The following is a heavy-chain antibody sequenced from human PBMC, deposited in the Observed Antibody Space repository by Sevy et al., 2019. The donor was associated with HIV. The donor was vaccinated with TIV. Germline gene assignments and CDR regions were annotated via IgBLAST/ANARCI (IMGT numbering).Heavy chain of an antibody. CDR1: GFTFIIYA. V-gene: IGHV3-30-3*01. Sequence: GGSLRLSCAASGFTFIIYAMHWVRQAPGKGLEWVVLDGSSKYHADSVKGRFTISRDNSKNTLYLQMNSLRPEDTAVYYCARGSSENRNYFDYWGQGTLVTVSS. D-gene: IGHD2-15*01. J-gene: IGHJ4*02. CDR3: ARGSSENRNYFDY. CDR2: DGSSK.